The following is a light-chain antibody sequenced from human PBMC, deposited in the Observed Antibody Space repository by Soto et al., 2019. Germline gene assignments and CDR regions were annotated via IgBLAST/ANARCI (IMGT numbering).Light chain of an antibody. V-gene: IGKV1-39*01. CDR1: QSISSY. CDR3: QQSYGTPLT. CDR2: AAS. Sequence: DIQITQSPSSLSSSVGDRVTITCRSSQSISSYLNWYQQKPGKAPKLLIYAASSLQSGVPSRFSGSGSGTDFTLTISSLQPEDFATYYCQQSYGTPLTFGQGTKVDIK. J-gene: IGKJ1*01.